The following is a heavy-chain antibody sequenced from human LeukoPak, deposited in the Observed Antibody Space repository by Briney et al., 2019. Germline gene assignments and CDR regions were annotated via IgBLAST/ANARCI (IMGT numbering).Heavy chain of an antibody. CDR1: GFIFSSYA. CDR2: ISYDGSNK. J-gene: IGHJ4*02. D-gene: IGHD6-13*01. Sequence: GGSLRLSCEASGFIFSSYAMHWVRQAPGPGVEWGAVISYDGSNKYYPHPVQSRLTISRDNSKNTLYLQMNSLRAEDTAVYYCVVPYRDYVGYWGQGTLVTVSS. CDR3: VVPYRDYVGY. V-gene: IGHV3-30-3*01.